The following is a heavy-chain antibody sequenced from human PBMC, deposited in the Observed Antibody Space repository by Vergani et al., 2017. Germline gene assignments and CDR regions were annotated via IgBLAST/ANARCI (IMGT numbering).Heavy chain of an antibody. CDR3: ARDPGSIAAAGPYWYFDL. CDR1: GGPISSYY. V-gene: IGHV4-59*01. J-gene: IGHJ2*01. D-gene: IGHD6-13*01. CDR2: IYYSGST. Sequence: QVQLQESGPGLVKPSETLSLTCTVSGGPISSYYWSWIRQPPGKGLEWIGYIYYSGSTNYNPSLKSRVTISVETSKNQFSLKLSSVTAADTAVYYCARDPGSIAAAGPYWYFDLWGRGTLVTVSS.